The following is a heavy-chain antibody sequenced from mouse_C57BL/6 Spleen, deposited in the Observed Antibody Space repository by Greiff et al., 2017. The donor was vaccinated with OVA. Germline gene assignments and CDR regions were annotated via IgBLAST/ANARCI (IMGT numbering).Heavy chain of an antibody. V-gene: IGHV5-4*01. CDR3: AREGTVGMDY. Sequence: EVKLMESGGGLVKPGGSLKLSCAASGFTFSSYAMSWVRQTPEKRLEWVATISDGGSYTYYPDNVKGRFTISRDNAKNNLYLQMSHLKSEDTAMYYCAREGTVGMDYWGQGTSVTVSS. CDR2: ISDGGSYT. CDR1: GFTFSSYA. D-gene: IGHD1-1*01. J-gene: IGHJ4*01.